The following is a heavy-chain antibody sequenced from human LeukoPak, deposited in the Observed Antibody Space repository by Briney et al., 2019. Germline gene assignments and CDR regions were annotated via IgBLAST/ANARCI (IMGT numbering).Heavy chain of an antibody. CDR1: GFIFNSYA. CDR3: AREEDARTDAFDI. Sequence: PGGSLRPSCAASGFIFNSYAMHWVRQAPGKGLEWVAFISYDGSNEYYADSVKGRFTITRDNSKNTLYLQMNSLRAEDTAVYYCAREEDARTDAFDIWGQGTMVTVSS. CDR2: ISYDGSNE. J-gene: IGHJ3*02. V-gene: IGHV3-30*04.